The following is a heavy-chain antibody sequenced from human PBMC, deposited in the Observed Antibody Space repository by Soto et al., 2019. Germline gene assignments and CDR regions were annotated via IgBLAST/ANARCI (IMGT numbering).Heavy chain of an antibody. D-gene: IGHD1-1*01. Sequence: EVQLLESGGGLVQPGGSLRLSCAASGFTFSSYAMSWVRQAPGKGLEWVSVMSGSGGSTYYADSVKGRFTISRDNSKNKRYLQMNSLRAEDTAVYYCAKGPYDWNDVPHPNGYWGQGTRVTVSS. V-gene: IGHV3-23*01. J-gene: IGHJ4*02. CDR3: AKGPYDWNDVPHPNGY. CDR2: MSGSGGST. CDR1: GFTFSSYA.